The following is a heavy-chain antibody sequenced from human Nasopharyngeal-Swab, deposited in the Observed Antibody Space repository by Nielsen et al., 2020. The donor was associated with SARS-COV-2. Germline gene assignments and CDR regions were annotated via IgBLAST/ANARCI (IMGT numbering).Heavy chain of an antibody. CDR2: IYYSGST. Sequence: SETLSLTCTVSGGSIRSYYWSWIRQPPGKGLEWIGYIYYSGSTNYNPSLKSRVTISVDTSKNQFSLKVNSVTAADTAVYYCARDRLSGPDYWGQGTLVTVSS. J-gene: IGHJ4*02. V-gene: IGHV4-59*01. CDR1: GGSIRSYY. CDR3: ARDRLSGPDY. D-gene: IGHD6-19*01.